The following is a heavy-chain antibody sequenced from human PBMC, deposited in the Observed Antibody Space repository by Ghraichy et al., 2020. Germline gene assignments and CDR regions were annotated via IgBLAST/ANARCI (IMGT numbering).Heavy chain of an antibody. J-gene: IGHJ4*02. Sequence: GESLRLSCTASGFTFNTYIMHWVRQAPGKGLEWVALTSSDENYKHYSDSVKGRFTISGDNSKNTLYLQMNSLRAEDTGVYYCARELGASEFDHWGQGTLVTVSS. V-gene: IGHV3-30-3*01. CDR2: TSSDENYK. CDR1: GFTFNTYI. D-gene: IGHD1-26*01. CDR3: ARELGASEFDH.